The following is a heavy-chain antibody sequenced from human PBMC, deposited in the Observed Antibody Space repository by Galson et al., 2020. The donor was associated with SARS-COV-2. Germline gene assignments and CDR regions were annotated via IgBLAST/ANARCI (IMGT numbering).Heavy chain of an antibody. CDR2: IWYDGTEK. D-gene: IGHD2-2*01. CDR1: GFTFSSYA. CDR3: ARESSTTSCHDY. J-gene: IGHJ4*02. Sequence: GGSLRLSCAASGFTFSSYAMHWVRQAPGKGLEWVAVIWYDGTEKYNVDSVTGRFTISRDNSKNTLFLQMNSLRAEDTAVYYCARESSTTSCHDYWGQGTLVTVSS. V-gene: IGHV3-33*01.